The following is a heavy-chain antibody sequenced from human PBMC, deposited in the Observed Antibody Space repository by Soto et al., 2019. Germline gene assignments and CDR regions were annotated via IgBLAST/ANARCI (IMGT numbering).Heavy chain of an antibody. Sequence: QVQLVQSGAEVKKPGSSVKVSCKASGGTFSSYAISWVRQAPGQGLEWMGGIIPISGTANYAQKFQGRVTITVVKSTSTAYMELSSFRSEDTAVYYCARDLGYCSGGSCYVRGWFDPWGQGTLVTVSS. D-gene: IGHD2-15*01. J-gene: IGHJ5*02. CDR1: GGTFSSYA. V-gene: IGHV1-69*06. CDR2: IIPISGTA. CDR3: ARDLGYCSGGSCYVRGWFDP.